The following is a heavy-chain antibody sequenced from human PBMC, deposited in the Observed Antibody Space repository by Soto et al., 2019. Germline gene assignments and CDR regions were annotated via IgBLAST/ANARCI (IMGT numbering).Heavy chain of an antibody. CDR2: IYYSGST. CDR3: ARDSSYYGSGSYYRPGFDY. J-gene: IGHJ4*02. Sequence: PSETLSLTCTVSGGSISSYYWSWIRQPPGKGLEWIGYIYYSGSTNYNPSLKSRVTISVDTSKNQFSLKLSSVTAADTAVYYCARDSSYYGSGSYYRPGFDYWGQGTLVTVSS. V-gene: IGHV4-59*01. D-gene: IGHD3-10*01. CDR1: GGSISSYY.